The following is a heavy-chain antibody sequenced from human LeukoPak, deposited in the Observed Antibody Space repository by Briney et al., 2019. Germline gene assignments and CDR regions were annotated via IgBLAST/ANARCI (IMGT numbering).Heavy chain of an antibody. CDR1: GYTFTGYY. Sequence: ASVKVSFKASGYTFTGYYMHWVRQAPGQGLEWMGWINPNSGGTNYAQKFQGRVTMTRDTSISTAYMELSRLRSDDTAVYYCARLLRFLEWFDYWGQGTLVTVSS. CDR2: INPNSGGT. D-gene: IGHD3-3*01. CDR3: ARLLRFLEWFDY. J-gene: IGHJ4*02. V-gene: IGHV1-2*02.